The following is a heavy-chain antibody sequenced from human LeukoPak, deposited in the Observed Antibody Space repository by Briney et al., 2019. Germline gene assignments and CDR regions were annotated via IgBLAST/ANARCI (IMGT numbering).Heavy chain of an antibody. CDR1: GYTLTGYY. V-gene: IGHV1-2*02. J-gene: IGHJ4*02. CDR3: ARETMVRGVILFDY. CDR2: INPNSGGT. D-gene: IGHD3-10*01. Sequence: ASVKVSCKASGYTLTGYYMHWVRQAPGQGLEWMGWINPNSGGTNYAQKFQGRVTMTRDTSISTAHMELSRLRSDDTAVYYCARETMVRGVILFDYWGQGTLVTVSS.